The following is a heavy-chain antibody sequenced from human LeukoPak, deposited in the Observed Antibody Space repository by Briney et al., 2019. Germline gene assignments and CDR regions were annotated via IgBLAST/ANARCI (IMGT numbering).Heavy chain of an antibody. Sequence: PGGSLRLSCAASGFTFSSYGMHWVRQAPGKGLEWVAVIWYDGSNKYYADSVKGRFTISRDNSKNTLYLQMNSLRAEDTAVYYCARGIPHKAFDIWGQGTMVTVSS. V-gene: IGHV3-33*01. CDR2: IWYDGSNK. J-gene: IGHJ3*02. CDR1: GFTFSSYG. CDR3: ARGIPHKAFDI.